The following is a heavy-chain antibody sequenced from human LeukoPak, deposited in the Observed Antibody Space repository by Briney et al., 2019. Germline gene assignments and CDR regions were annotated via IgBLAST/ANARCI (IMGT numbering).Heavy chain of an antibody. Sequence: SETLSLTCTVSGGSISSYYWSWIRQPPGKGLEWIGYIYFTGSTNYNPSLKSRVTLSVDTSNNQFSLKLSSVTAADTAVYYCARRYCTNGVCYLVYRGQGTLVTVSS. V-gene: IGHV4-59*12. CDR1: GGSISSYY. D-gene: IGHD2-8*01. CDR3: ARRYCTNGVCYLVY. J-gene: IGHJ4*02. CDR2: IYFTGST.